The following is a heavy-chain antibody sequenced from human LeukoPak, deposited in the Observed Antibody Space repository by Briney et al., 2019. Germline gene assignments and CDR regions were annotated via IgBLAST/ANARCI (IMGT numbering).Heavy chain of an antibody. V-gene: IGHV4-59*01. CDR1: GGSICVYY. CDR3: APDRRSWNSGSYYG. J-gene: IGHJ6*01. D-gene: IGHD1-26*01. Sequence: PSETLSLTCTVSGGSICVYYGSWMRHPPGGALEWIGYIYSGSTDNNPSLNDRLTISMDTSNNQYSLYLSSLTATDTAVYDCAPDRRSWNSGSYYG. CDR2: IYSGST.